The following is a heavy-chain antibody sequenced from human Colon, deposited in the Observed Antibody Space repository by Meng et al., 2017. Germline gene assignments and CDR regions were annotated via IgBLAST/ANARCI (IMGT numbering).Heavy chain of an antibody. D-gene: IGHD6-13*01. CDR3: TTDSYSSSWDR. V-gene: IGHV3-15*01. CDR2: IKSKTDGGTT. Sequence: GGSLRPSCAASGFTFSNAWMSWVRQAPGKGLEWVGRIKSKTDGGTTDYAAPVKGRFTISRDDSKNTLYLQMNSLKTEDTAVYYCTTDSYSSSWDRWGQGTLVTVSS. J-gene: IGHJ4*02. CDR1: GFTFSNAW.